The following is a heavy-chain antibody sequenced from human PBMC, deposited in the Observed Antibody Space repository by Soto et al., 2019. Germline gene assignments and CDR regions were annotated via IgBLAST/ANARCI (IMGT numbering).Heavy chain of an antibody. Sequence: PGESLKISCTGSGYSFSTYWIAWVRQMPGKGLEWMGIIYPGDSDTRYSPSFQGQVTISAGTSTKTAYLQWSSLKASDTAIYYCARLTSYSSGPAGWFDPWGQGTLVTVSS. CDR3: ARLTSYSSGPAGWFDP. CDR1: GYSFSTYW. CDR2: IYPGDSDT. V-gene: IGHV5-51*01. D-gene: IGHD6-19*01. J-gene: IGHJ5*02.